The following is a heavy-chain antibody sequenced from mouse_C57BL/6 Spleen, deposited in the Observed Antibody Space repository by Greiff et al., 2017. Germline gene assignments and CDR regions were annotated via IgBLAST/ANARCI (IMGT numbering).Heavy chain of an antibody. CDR1: GFTFSSYA. CDR3: ARGGELPYYYAKDY. V-gene: IGHV5-4*01. D-gene: IGHD6-1*01. J-gene: IGHJ4*01. Sequence: EVQLVESGGGLVKPGGSLKLSCAASGFTFSSYAMSWVRQTPEKRLEWVATISDGGSYTYYPDNVKGRFTISRDNAKNNLYLQMSHLKSEDTAMYYCARGGELPYYYAKDYWGQRTSVTVSS. CDR2: ISDGGSYT.